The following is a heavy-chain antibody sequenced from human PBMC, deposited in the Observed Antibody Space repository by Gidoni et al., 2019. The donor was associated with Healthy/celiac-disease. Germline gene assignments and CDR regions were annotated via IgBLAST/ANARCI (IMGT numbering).Heavy chain of an antibody. D-gene: IGHD2-15*01. Sequence: QVQLQESGPGLVKPSQTLSLTCTVSGGSISSGSYYWSWIRQPAGKGLEWIGRIYTSGSTNYNPSLKSRVTISVDTSKNQFSLKLSSVTAADTAVYYCARDRVVVAARGHGWFDPWGQGTLVTVSS. CDR1: GGSISSGSYY. J-gene: IGHJ5*02. CDR3: ARDRVVVAARGHGWFDP. V-gene: IGHV4-61*02. CDR2: IYTSGST.